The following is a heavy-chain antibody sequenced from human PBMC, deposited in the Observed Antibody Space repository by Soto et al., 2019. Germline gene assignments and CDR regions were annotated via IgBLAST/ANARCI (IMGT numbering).Heavy chain of an antibody. CDR2: IWYAGSNK. J-gene: IGHJ5*02. V-gene: IGHV3-33*01. Sequence: QVQLVESGGGVVQPGRSLRLYCAASGFTFSSYGMHWVRQAPGKGLEWVAVIWYAGSNKYYADSVKGRFTISRDNSKNTRYLKMNSLRAEDTAVYYCARDTSKGPPGFLEWLDHYNWLDPWGQGTLVTVSS. CDR1: GFTFSSYG. D-gene: IGHD3-3*01. CDR3: ARDTSKGPPGFLEWLDHYNWLDP.